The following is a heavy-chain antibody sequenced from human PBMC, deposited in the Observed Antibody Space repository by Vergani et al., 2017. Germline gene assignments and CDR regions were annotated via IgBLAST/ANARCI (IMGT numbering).Heavy chain of an antibody. J-gene: IGHJ3*02. CDR1: GGSISSSRYF. Sequence: QLQLQESGPGLVKPSETLSLTCTVSGGSISSSRYFWGGIRQPPGKGGGWVGNIFYSGSTYYTPSFKSRVTISVDTSKNQFPLKLSSVTAADTAVYYCARLEGDLAAFDIWGQGTMVTVSS. V-gene: IGHV4-39*01. D-gene: IGHD3-16*01. CDR2: IFYSGST. CDR3: ARLEGDLAAFDI.